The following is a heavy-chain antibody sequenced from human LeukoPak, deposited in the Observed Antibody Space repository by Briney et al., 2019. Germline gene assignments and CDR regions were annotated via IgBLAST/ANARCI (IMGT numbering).Heavy chain of an antibody. CDR1: GFTFSSYS. Sequence: AGGSLRLSCAASGFTFSSYSMNWVRQAPGKGLEWVSSISSSSSYIYYADSVKGRFTISRDNAKNSLYLQMNSLRAEDTAVYYCARRGYSSSSRWFDPWGQGTLVTVSS. CDR2: ISSSSSYI. V-gene: IGHV3-21*01. CDR3: ARRGYSSSSRWFDP. D-gene: IGHD6-6*01. J-gene: IGHJ5*02.